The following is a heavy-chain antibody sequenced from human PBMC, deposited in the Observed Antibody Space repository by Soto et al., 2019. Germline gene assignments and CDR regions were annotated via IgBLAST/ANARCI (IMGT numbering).Heavy chain of an antibody. CDR2: MNPNSGNT. V-gene: IGHV1-8*01. CDR3: ARGSWLDL. J-gene: IGHJ5*02. Sequence: WVRQATGQGLEWMGWMNPNSGNTGYAQKFQGRVTMTRNTSISTAYMELSSLRSDDTAVHYCARGSWLDLCAQATLVTVSS.